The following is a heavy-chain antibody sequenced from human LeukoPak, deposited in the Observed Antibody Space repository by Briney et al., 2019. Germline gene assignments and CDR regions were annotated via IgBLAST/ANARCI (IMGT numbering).Heavy chain of an antibody. CDR3: ARRTTDAFDI. CDR2: IYYSGST. D-gene: IGHD1-7*01. J-gene: IGHJ3*02. CDR1: GGSISSGGYY. V-gene: IGHV4-31*03. Sequence: SETLSLTCTVSGGSISSGGYYWSWIRQHPGKGLEWIGYIYYSGSTYYNPSLESRVTISVDTSKNQFSLKLSSVTAADTAVYYCARRTTDAFDIWGQGTMVTVSS.